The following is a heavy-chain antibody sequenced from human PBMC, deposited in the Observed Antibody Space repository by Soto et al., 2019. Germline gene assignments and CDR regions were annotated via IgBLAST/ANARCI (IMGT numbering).Heavy chain of an antibody. CDR2: IYYSGST. Sequence: PSETLSLTCAVSGGSISSSAYYWSWIRQHPGKGLEWIGYIYYSGSTYYNPSLESRVTLSVDTSRKQFSLKVSSVTAADTAVYYCARANYFDSSGPFDYWGPGTLVTVSS. V-gene: IGHV4-31*11. CDR3: ARANYFDSSGPFDY. J-gene: IGHJ4*02. D-gene: IGHD3-22*01. CDR1: GGSISSSAYY.